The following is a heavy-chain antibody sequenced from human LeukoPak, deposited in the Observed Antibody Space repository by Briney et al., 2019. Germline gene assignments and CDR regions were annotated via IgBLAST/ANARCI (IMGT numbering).Heavy chain of an antibody. D-gene: IGHD3-10*01. CDR1: GFTFSSYG. CDR3: AREMDRGDFDY. CDR2: ISYDGSNK. V-gene: IGHV3-30*03. Sequence: GGSLRLSCAASGFTFSSYGMHWVRQAPGKGLEWLAVISYDGSNKYYADSVKGRFTISRDNSKNTLYLQMNSLRAEDTAVYYCAREMDRGDFDYWGQGTLVTVSS. J-gene: IGHJ4*02.